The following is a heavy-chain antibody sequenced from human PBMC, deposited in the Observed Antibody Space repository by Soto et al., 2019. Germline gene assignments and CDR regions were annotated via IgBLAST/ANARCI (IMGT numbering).Heavy chain of an antibody. CDR3: ARRYGGNFDF. CDR2: IYYSVST. CDR1: GGSISSYY. D-gene: IGHD1-26*01. J-gene: IGHJ4*02. V-gene: IGHV4-59*01. Sequence: QVQLQESGPGLVKPSETLSLTCTVSGGSISSYYWSWIRQPPGKGLEWIGYIYYSVSTNYNPTLKSRVTLSVDTSKNQFTLKLSSVSAADTAVYYCARRYGGNFDFWGQGTLVTVSS.